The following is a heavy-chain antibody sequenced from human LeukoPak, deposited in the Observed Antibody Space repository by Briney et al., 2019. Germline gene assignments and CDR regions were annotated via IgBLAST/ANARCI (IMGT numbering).Heavy chain of an antibody. D-gene: IGHD6-13*01. V-gene: IGHV4-4*07. CDR1: GDSISGYF. CDR2: IYSAGST. Sequence: SETLSLTYTVSGDSISGYFWTWIRQPAGGGLEWIGRIYSAGSTNDNPSLKSRVTMSIDTSKNQFSLRLRSVSAADTAVYCCARVGSSWQHYFDYWGQGILVTVSS. CDR3: ARVGSSWQHYFDY. J-gene: IGHJ4*02.